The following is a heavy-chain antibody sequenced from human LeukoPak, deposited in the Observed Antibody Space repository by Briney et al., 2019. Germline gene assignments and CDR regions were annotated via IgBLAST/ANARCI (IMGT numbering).Heavy chain of an antibody. V-gene: IGHV3-48*02. CDR1: GFTFSSYS. D-gene: IGHD1-26*01. J-gene: IGHJ4*02. Sequence: AGSLTLSCAASGFTFSSYSITWVRQAPGKGLEWVSYISSSSSAIYYADSVKGRFTISRDNAKNSLYMQMNRLRDEDTAVYYCARDQLFLVGATGWGQGTLVTVSS. CDR3: ARDQLFLVGATG. CDR2: ISSSSSAI.